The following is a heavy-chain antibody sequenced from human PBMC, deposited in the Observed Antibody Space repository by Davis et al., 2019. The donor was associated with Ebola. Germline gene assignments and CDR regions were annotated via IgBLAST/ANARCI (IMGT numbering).Heavy chain of an antibody. D-gene: IGHD2-2*02. Sequence: GGSLRLSCAASGFTFSSYEMNWVPQAPAKGLEWVSANSGSGCITYYADSVKGRFTISRDNSKNTLYLQMNSLRAEDPAVYYCAKVQLQYSYYYYGMDVWGQGTTVTVSS. J-gene: IGHJ6*02. CDR3: AKVQLQYSYYYYGMDV. V-gene: IGHV3-23*01. CDR2: NSGSGCIT. CDR1: GFTFSSYE.